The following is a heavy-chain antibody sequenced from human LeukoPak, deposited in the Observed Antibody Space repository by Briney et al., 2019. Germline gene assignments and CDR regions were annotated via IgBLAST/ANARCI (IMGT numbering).Heavy chain of an antibody. CDR1: GFTFSSYA. J-gene: IGHJ3*02. V-gene: IGHV3-21*01. CDR2: ISSSSSYI. Sequence: GGSLRLSCAASGFTFSSYAMSWVRQAPGKGLEWVSSISSSSSYIYYADSVKGRFTISRDNAKNSLYLQMNSLRAEDTAVYYCARVHLGSHDIWGQGTMVTVSS. CDR3: ARVHLGSHDI. D-gene: IGHD3-3*02.